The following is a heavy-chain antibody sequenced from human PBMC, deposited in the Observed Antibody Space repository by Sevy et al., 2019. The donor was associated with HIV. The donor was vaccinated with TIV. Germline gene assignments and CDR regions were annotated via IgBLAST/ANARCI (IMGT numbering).Heavy chain of an antibody. CDR2: IRYDGSNK. V-gene: IGHV3-30*02. Sequence: GGSLRLSCAASGFTFSSYGMHWVRQAPGKGLEWVAFIRYDGSNKYYADSVKGRFTISRDNSKNTLYLQMNSLRAEDTAVHYCAKGTYYYDSSGYYYIGYYYYYYGMDVWGQGTTVTVSS. CDR1: GFTFSSYG. CDR3: AKGTYYYDSSGYYYIGYYYYYYGMDV. J-gene: IGHJ6*02. D-gene: IGHD3-22*01.